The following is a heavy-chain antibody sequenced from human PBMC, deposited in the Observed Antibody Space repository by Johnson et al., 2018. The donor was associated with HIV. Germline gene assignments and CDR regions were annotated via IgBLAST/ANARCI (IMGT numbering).Heavy chain of an antibody. CDR3: ARDRGYYDSSGGDAFDI. V-gene: IGHV3-66*02. CDR1: GITVSSNY. Sequence: EVQLVESGGGLVQPGGSLRLSCAASGITVSSNYMSWVRQAPGKGLEWVSVIFSVGNAYYADSVKGRFTISRDNSKNTLYLQMNGLRAEDTAVYYCARDRGYYDSSGGDAFDIWGQGTMVTVSS. CDR2: IFSVGNA. D-gene: IGHD3-22*01. J-gene: IGHJ3*02.